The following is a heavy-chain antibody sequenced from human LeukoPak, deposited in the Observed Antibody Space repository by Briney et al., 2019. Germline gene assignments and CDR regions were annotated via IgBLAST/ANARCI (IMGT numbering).Heavy chain of an antibody. CDR1: GSSISSGGYS. CDR2: IYHSGST. J-gene: IGHJ4*02. D-gene: IGHD3-3*01. Sequence: SQTLSLTCAVSGSSISSGGYSWSWIRQPPGKGLEWIGYIYHSGSTYYNPSLKSRVTISVDRSKNQFSLKLSSVTAADTAVYYCASRGVVTYYFDYWGQGTLVTVSS. CDR3: ASRGVVTYYFDY. V-gene: IGHV4-30-2*01.